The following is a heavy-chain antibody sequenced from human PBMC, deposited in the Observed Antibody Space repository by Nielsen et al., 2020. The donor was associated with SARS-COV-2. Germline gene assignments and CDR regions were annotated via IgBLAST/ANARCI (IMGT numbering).Heavy chain of an antibody. J-gene: IGHJ4*02. CDR3: AREGIVGATTGLDY. Sequence: SETLSLTCAVYGGSFSGYYWSWIRQPPGKGLEWIGEINHSGSTKYNPSLKSRVTISVDTSKNQFSLKLSSVTAEDTAVYYCAREGIVGATTGLDYWGQGTLVTVSS. V-gene: IGHV4-34*01. CDR1: GGSFSGYY. D-gene: IGHD1-26*01. CDR2: INHSGST.